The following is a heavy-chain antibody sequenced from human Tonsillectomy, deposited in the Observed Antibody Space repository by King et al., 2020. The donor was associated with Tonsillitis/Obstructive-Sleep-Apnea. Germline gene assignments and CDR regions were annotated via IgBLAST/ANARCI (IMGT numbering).Heavy chain of an antibody. D-gene: IGHD3-9*01. J-gene: IGHJ5*02. Sequence: VQLVESGAEVKKPGESLKISCKASGYNFLNYWIAWVRQMPGKGLEWMGNIYPDDSDAKYSPSFQGQVTMSADKSISTAYLQWNSLKASDTATYYCARRTGVSFTGYSLDPWGQGTLVTVSS. V-gene: IGHV5-51*03. CDR3: ARRTGVSFTGYSLDP. CDR1: GYNFLNYW. CDR2: IYPDDSDA.